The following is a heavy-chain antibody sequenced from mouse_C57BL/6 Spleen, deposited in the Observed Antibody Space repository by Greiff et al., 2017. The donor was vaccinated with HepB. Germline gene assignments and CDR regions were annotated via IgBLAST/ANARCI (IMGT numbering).Heavy chain of an antibody. CDR2: ISGGGGNT. V-gene: IGHV5-9*01. CDR1: GFTFSSYT. J-gene: IGHJ1*03. D-gene: IGHD2-1*01. Sequence: DVHLVESGGGLVKPGGSLKLSCAASGFTFSSYTMSWVRQTPEKRLEWVATISGGGGNTYYPDSVKGRFTISRDNAKNTLYLQMSSLRSEDTALYYCARRNYGNYGYFDVWGTGTTVTVSS. CDR3: ARRNYGNYGYFDV.